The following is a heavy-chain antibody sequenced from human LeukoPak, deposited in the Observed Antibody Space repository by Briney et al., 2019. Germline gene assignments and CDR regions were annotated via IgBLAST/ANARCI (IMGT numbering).Heavy chain of an antibody. CDR1: GFIFRSYS. CDR2: IWFDGTNE. V-gene: IGHV3-33*08. J-gene: IGHJ3*02. D-gene: IGHD6-13*01. CDR3: ARVRDSRDSDAFDT. Sequence: PGGSLRLSCAASGFIFRSYSMHWVRQAPGKGLEWVALIWFDGTNENYGDSVNGRFTISRDNSKNTVYLEMSSLRAEDTALYYCARVRDSRDSDAFDTWGQGTMVTISS.